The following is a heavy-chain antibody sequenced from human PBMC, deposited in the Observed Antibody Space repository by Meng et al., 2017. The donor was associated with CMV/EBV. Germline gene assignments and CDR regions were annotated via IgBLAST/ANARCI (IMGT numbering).Heavy chain of an antibody. CDR1: VYPFTSYG. J-gene: IGHJ2*01. Sequence: VWVWHAGAEMKKPRASGKFSCKSSVYPFTSYGISWGRRAPGQGLEWMGWISAYNDNTTYAQKLQVRVPMTTDTSTSTAYMELRILRSDDTAVYYCARDPLFGGGCRFDLWGRGTLVTVSS. CDR3: ARDPLFGGGCRFDL. D-gene: IGHD3-10*01. V-gene: IGHV1-18*01. CDR2: ISAYNDNT.